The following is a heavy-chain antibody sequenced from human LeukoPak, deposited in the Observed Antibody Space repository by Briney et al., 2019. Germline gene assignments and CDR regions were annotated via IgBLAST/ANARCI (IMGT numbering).Heavy chain of an antibody. V-gene: IGHV3-30*02. CDR3: AKDWGYSSSSGRYYYYYYYMDV. CDR1: GFTFSSYG. J-gene: IGHJ6*03. D-gene: IGHD6-6*01. Sequence: PGGSLRLSCAASGFTFSSYGMHWVRQAPGKGLEWVAFIRYDGSNKYYADSVKGRFTISRDNSKNTLYLQMNSLRAGDTAVYYCAKDWGYSSSSGRYYYYYYYMDVWGKGTTVTVSS. CDR2: IRYDGSNK.